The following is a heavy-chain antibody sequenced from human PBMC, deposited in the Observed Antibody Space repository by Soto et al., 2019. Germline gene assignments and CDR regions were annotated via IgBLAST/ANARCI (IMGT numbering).Heavy chain of an antibody. D-gene: IGHD3-22*01. CDR1: GDSISSSSYY. V-gene: IGHV4-39*01. CDR3: ARLNYYDSSGSNFDY. J-gene: IGHJ4*02. CDR2: IYYSGST. Sequence: SETLSLTCIVFGDSISSSSYYWGWIRQPPGKGLEWIGIIYYSGSTYYNPSLKSRVAISVDTSKNQFSPKVTSVTAADTAVYFCARLNYYDSSGSNFDYWGKGTLVTVSS.